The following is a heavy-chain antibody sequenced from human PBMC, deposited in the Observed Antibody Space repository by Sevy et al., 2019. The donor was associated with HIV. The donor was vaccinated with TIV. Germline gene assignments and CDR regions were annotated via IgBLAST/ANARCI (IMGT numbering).Heavy chain of an antibody. J-gene: IGHJ4*02. V-gene: IGHV1-46*01. CDR1: GYTFTNYY. CDR3: ARGEGGSWSFDY. CDR2: INLSDENP. Sequence: ASVKVSCKASGYTFTNYYMHWARQAPGQGFEWMGVINLSDENPVYAQNFKGRVTMTRDTSTSTVNMELKNLRSEDTAVYYSARGEGGSWSFDYWGQGTLVTVSS. D-gene: IGHD6-13*01.